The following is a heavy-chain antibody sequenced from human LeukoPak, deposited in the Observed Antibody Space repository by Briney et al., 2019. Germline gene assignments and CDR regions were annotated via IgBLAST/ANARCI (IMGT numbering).Heavy chain of an antibody. V-gene: IGHV1-69*05. CDR1: GGTFSSYE. CDR3: ARAAQYCTSTSCYALFDY. J-gene: IGHJ4*02. D-gene: IGHD2-2*01. CDR2: IIPISGTA. Sequence: GASVKVSCKASGGTFSSYEISWVRQAPGQGLEWMGGIIPISGTANYAQKFQGRVTITTDESTTTAYMELSSLRSEDTAMYYCARAAQYCTSTSCYALFDYWGQGTLVTVSS.